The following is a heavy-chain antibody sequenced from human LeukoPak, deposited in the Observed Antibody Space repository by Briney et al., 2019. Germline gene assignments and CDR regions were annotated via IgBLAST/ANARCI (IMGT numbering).Heavy chain of an antibody. CDR1: GYTFTGYY. D-gene: IGHD3-16*02. Sequence: ASVKVSCKASGYTFTGYYMHWVRQAPGLGLEWMGWINPNSGGTNYAQKFQGRVTMTRDTSISTAYMELSRLRSEDTAVYYCATEVRIYDYVWGSYRYDYWGQGTLVTVSS. CDR3: ATEVRIYDYVWGSYRYDY. V-gene: IGHV1-2*02. CDR2: INPNSGGT. J-gene: IGHJ4*02.